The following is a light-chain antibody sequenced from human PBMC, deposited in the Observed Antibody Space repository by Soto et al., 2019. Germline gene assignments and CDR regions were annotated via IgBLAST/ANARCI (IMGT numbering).Light chain of an antibody. CDR1: QSIIRSY. J-gene: IGKJ5*01. CDR3: PQYGSAPST. CDR2: GAS. V-gene: IGKV3-20*01. Sequence: ELVLTQSPGTLSLSTGKIATHSCRGSQSIIRSYLAWDQQKPGPAPRLLRYGASTRATCIPDKFSGDGSVTQFTLTISRLDAEGFVMYSCPQYGSAPSTFGPGTRLEIK.